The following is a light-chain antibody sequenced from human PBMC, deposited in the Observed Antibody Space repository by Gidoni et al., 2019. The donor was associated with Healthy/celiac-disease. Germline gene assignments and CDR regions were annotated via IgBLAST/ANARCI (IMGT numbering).Light chain of an antibody. J-gene: IGKJ5*01. V-gene: IGKV3-20*01. Sequence: EIVLTQSPGTLSLSPGERATLSCRASQSVSSSYLAWYQQKPGQAPRLLIYGASSRATGIPDRFSGSGSGTDFTRTISRLEPEDFAVYYCQQYGSSLFXXXTRLETK. CDR2: GAS. CDR1: QSVSSSY. CDR3: QQYGSSL.